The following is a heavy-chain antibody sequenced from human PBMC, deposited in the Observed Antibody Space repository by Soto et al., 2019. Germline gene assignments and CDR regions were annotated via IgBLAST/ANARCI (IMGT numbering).Heavy chain of an antibody. CDR2: ISYDGKNK. CDR3: AKGPDYYNHFDY. J-gene: IGHJ4*02. Sequence: GGSLRLSCAASGFTFSNFGMHWVRQAPGKGLEWVAFISYDGKNKDYAGSVRGRFTISRDNSRDTLFLQMNSLTVEDTAVYYCAKGPDYYNHFDYWGQGTLVTVSS. CDR1: GFTFSNFG. D-gene: IGHD3-22*01. V-gene: IGHV3-30*18.